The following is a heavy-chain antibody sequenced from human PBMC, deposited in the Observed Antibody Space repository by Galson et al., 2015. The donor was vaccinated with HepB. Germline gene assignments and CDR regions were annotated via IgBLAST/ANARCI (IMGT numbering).Heavy chain of an antibody. V-gene: IGHV6-1*01. Sequence: CAISGDSVSSYSAAWNWIRQSPSRGLEWLGRTYYRSKWYNDYAVSVKSRITINPDTYTNPFSLQLNSVTPEDTAVYYCARGHSSGWYGTAQFDYWGQGTLVTVSS. CDR1: GDSVSSYSAA. CDR3: ARGHSSGWYGTAQFDY. D-gene: IGHD6-19*01. CDR2: TYYRSKWYN. J-gene: IGHJ4*02.